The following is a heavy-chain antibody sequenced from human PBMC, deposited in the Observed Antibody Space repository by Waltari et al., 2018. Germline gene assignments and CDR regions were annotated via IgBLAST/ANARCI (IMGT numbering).Heavy chain of an antibody. Sequence: QVQLQQWGAGPLKPSETRSLTRAFYGWSFSGYYWSWIRQPPGKGLEWIGEINHSGSTNYNPSLKSRVTISVDTSKNQFSLKLSSVTAADTTVYYCASSNCGGDCYENNWFDPWGQGTLVTVSS. CDR3: ASSNCGGDCYENNWFDP. D-gene: IGHD2-21*02. CDR2: INHSGST. CDR1: GWSFSGYY. J-gene: IGHJ5*02. V-gene: IGHV4-34*01.